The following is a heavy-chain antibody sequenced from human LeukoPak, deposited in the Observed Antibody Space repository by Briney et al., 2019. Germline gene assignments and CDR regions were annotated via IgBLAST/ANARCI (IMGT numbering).Heavy chain of an antibody. CDR2: INPSGGST. Sequence: ASVKVSSKASGYTFTSYYMHWVRQAPGQGLEWMGIINPSGGSTSYAQKFQGRVTMTRDTSTSTVYMELSSLRSEDTAVYYCARDFTRRSTTLYYGMDVWGQGTTVTVSS. V-gene: IGHV1-46*01. CDR3: ARDFTRRSTTLYYGMDV. D-gene: IGHD1-26*01. J-gene: IGHJ6*02. CDR1: GYTFTSYY.